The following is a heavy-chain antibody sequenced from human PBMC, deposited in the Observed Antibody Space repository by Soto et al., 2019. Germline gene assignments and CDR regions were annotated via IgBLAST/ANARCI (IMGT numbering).Heavy chain of an antibody. V-gene: IGHV3-30*18. CDR2: ISYDGSNK. D-gene: IGHD2-2*01. CDR1: GFTFSSYG. Sequence: PGGSLRLSCAASGFTFSSYGMHWVRQAPGKGLEWVAVISYDGSNKYYADSVKGRFTISRDNSKNTLYLQMNSLRAEDTAVYYCAKGKKYQLLNWFDPWGQGTLVTVSS. CDR3: AKGKKYQLLNWFDP. J-gene: IGHJ5*02.